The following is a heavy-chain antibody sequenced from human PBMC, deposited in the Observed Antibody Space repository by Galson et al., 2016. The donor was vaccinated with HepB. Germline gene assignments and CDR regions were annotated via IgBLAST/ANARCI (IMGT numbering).Heavy chain of an antibody. D-gene: IGHD4-17*01. Sequence: SLRLSCAGFGFRFSSYAMHWVRQAPGKGLEWVAVISYDGTNKFHVDSVKGQLTISRDNSKNTLYLQMNSLRPEDTAVYYCVRDGAPYGDYVGWFDSWGQGSLVTVSS. CDR2: ISYDGTNK. V-gene: IGHV3-30*04. CDR1: GFRFSSYA. J-gene: IGHJ5*01. CDR3: VRDGAPYGDYVGWFDS.